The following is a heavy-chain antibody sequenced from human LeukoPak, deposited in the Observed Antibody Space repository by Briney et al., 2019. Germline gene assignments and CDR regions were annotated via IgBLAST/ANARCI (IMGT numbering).Heavy chain of an antibody. V-gene: IGHV4-59*08. CDR3: ARNYYCYYMDV. Sequence: SETLSLTCSVSGGSLSSYYWSWIRQPPGKGLEWIGYIYSSGSTNYNPSLKSRVTISVDTSKNHFSLNLTSVTAADTALYYCARNYYCYYMDVWGKGTTVTVSS. CDR2: IYSSGST. J-gene: IGHJ6*03. CDR1: GGSLSSYY.